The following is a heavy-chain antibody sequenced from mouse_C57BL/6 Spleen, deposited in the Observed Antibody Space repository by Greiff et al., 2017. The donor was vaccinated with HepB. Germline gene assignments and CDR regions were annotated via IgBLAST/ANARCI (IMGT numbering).Heavy chain of an antibody. Sequence: QVQLQQSGAELVMPGASVKLSCKASGYTFTSYWMHWVKQRPGQGLEWIGEIDPSDSYTNYNQKFKGKSTLTVDKSSSTAYMQLSSLTSEDSAVYYCARSNTTVVYFDYWGQGTTLTVSS. CDR2: IDPSDSYT. J-gene: IGHJ2*01. CDR3: ARSNTTVVYFDY. V-gene: IGHV1-69*01. D-gene: IGHD1-1*01. CDR1: GYTFTSYW.